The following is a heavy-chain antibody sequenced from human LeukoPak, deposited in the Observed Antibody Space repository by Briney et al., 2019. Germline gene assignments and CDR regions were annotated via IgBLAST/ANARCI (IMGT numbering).Heavy chain of an antibody. CDR1: AFTFSSYS. D-gene: IGHD3-10*01. CDR3: ARRGQGFGELWPTADFDY. Sequence: GGSLRLSCAASAFTFSSYSMNWVRQAPGKGLEWVSYISSSSSTIYYADSVKGRFTISRDNAKNSLYLQMNSLRAEDTAVYYCARRGQGFGELWPTADFDYWGQGTLVTVSS. V-gene: IGHV3-48*01. J-gene: IGHJ4*02. CDR2: ISSSSSTI.